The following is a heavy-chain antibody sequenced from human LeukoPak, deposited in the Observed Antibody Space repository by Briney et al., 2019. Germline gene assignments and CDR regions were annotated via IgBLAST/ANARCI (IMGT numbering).Heavy chain of an antibody. CDR2: ISSSGDRTL. D-gene: IGHD3-22*01. Sequence: GGSLRLSCVASGFTFSGYEMIWVRQAPGQGLEWLSYISSSGDRTLYYAGSVKGRFTVSRDNARNSLFLQMNALTTEDTAIYYCARESDGGGYRFDYWGQGALVTVSS. CDR3: ARESDGGGYRFDY. V-gene: IGHV3-48*03. CDR1: GFTFSGYE. J-gene: IGHJ4*02.